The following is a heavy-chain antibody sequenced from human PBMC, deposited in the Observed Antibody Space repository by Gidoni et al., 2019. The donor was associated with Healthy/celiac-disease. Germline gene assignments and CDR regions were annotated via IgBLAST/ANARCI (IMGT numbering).Heavy chain of an antibody. CDR2: IYYSGST. Sequence: QLQLQESGPGLVKPSETLSLTCTVSGGSISSSSYYWGWIRQPPGKGLEWIGSIYYSGSTYYNPSLKSRVTISVDTSKNQFSLKLSSVTAADTAVYYCARHPWYSSSPLMLSGAFDIWGQGTMVTVSS. J-gene: IGHJ3*02. CDR3: ARHPWYSSSPLMLSGAFDI. CDR1: GGSISSSSYY. V-gene: IGHV4-39*01. D-gene: IGHD6-6*01.